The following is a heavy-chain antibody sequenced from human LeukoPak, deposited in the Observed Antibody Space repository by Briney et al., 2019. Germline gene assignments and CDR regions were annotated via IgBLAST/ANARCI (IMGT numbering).Heavy chain of an antibody. D-gene: IGHD3-16*02. CDR1: GFTFSSYW. J-gene: IGHJ4*02. CDR2: INSDGSST. V-gene: IGHV3-74*01. Sequence: GRSLRLSCAASGFTFSSYWMHWVRQAPGKGLVWVSRINSDGSSTSYADSVKGRFTISRDNAKNTLYLQMNSLRAEDTAVYYCARGTSHDYVWGTFRPYWGQGTLVTVSS. CDR3: ARGTSHDYVWGTFRPY.